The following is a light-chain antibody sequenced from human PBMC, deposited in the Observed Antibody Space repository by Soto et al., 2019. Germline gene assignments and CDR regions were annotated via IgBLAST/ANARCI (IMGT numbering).Light chain of an antibody. CDR2: DAS. J-gene: IGKJ4*01. CDR3: QQFSSYPLT. CDR1: QTVRNNY. Sequence: ECVFTQSPGTLSFLPGERATLSCMASQTVRNNYLAWYQQKPGQAPRLLIYDASSRATGIPDRFSGGGSGTDFTLTISRLEPEDFAVYYCQQFSSYPLTFGGGTKVDI. V-gene: IGKV3-20*01.